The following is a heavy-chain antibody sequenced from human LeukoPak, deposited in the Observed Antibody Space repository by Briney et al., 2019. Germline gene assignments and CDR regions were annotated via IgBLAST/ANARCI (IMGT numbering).Heavy chain of an antibody. V-gene: IGHV1-8*02. CDR3: ARNARMVAATGMGY. Sequence: GASVKVSCKASGGTFSSYAISWVRQAPGQGLEWMGWMNPNSGNTGYAQKFQGRVTMTRNTSISTAYMELSSLRSEDTAVYYCARNARMVAATGMGYWGQGTLVTVSS. CDR2: MNPNSGNT. CDR1: GGTFSSYA. D-gene: IGHD2-15*01. J-gene: IGHJ4*02.